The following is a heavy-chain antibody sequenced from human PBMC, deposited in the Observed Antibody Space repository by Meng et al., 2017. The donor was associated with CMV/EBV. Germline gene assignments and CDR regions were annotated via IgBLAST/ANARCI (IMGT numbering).Heavy chain of an antibody. D-gene: IGHD2-2*02. CDR1: GTTFSNAW. CDR2: IKSKTDGGTT. Sequence: GESLKISCAASGTTFSNAWMSWVRQAPGKGLEWVGRIKSKTDGGTTDYAAPVKGRFTISRDDSKNTLYLQMNSLKTEDTAVYYCTTDTGYCSSTSCYTGPHDAFDIWGQGTMVTVSS. V-gene: IGHV3-15*01. CDR3: TTDTGYCSSTSCYTGPHDAFDI. J-gene: IGHJ3*02.